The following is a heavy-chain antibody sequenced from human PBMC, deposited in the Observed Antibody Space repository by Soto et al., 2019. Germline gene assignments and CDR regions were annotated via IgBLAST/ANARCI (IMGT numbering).Heavy chain of an antibody. V-gene: IGHV1-18*04. Sequence: ASVKVSCKASGYTFTSYGISWVRQAPGQGLEWMGRISAYNGNTNYAQKLQGRVTMTTDTSTSTAYMELRSLRSDDTAVYYCARDQVTIFGVVINYYYYGMDVWGQGTPVTVSS. CDR2: ISAYNGNT. J-gene: IGHJ6*02. D-gene: IGHD3-3*01. CDR1: GYTFTSYG. CDR3: ARDQVTIFGVVINYYYYGMDV.